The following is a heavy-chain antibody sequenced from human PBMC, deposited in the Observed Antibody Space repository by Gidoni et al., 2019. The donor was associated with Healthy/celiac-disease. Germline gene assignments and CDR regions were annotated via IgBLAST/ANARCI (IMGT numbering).Heavy chain of an antibody. Sequence: QVTLKESGPALVKSTQTLTLTCTFSGFSLSTRGMRVSWIRQPPGKALEWLARIDWDDDKFYSTSLKTRLTISKVTSKNQVVLTMTNMDPVDTATYYCARIRTEARGWQSFDYWGQGTLVTVSS. V-gene: IGHV2-70*04. D-gene: IGHD6-19*01. CDR3: ARIRTEARGWQSFDY. J-gene: IGHJ4*02. CDR1: GFSLSTRGMR. CDR2: IDWDDDK.